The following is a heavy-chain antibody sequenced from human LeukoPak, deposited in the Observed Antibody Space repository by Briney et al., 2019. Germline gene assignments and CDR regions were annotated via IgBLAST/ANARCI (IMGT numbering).Heavy chain of an antibody. J-gene: IGHJ6*03. V-gene: IGHV1-2*02. CDR2: INPNSGGT. Sequence: GASVKVSCKASGYTFTGYYMHWVRQAPGQGLEWMGWINPNSGGTNYAQKFQGRVTMTRDTSISTAYMELSRLRSDDTAAYYCARDRLYSGYDYYYYYMDVWGKGTTVTVSS. CDR1: GYTFTGYY. D-gene: IGHD5-12*01. CDR3: ARDRLYSGYDYYYYYMDV.